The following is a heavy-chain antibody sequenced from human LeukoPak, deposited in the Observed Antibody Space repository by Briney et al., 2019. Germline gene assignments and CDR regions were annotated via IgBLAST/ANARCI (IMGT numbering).Heavy chain of an antibody. CDR1: GFTFSSDS. CDR3: ARDATDSSGWYRGTYYFDY. CDR2: ISSSSSTI. V-gene: IGHV3-48*02. D-gene: IGHD6-19*01. Sequence: GGSLRLSCAASGFTFSSDSMNWVRQAPGKGLEWVSYISSSSSTIYYADSVKGRFTISRDNAKNSLYLQMNSLRDEDTAVYYCARDATDSSGWYRGTYYFDYWGQGTLVTVSS. J-gene: IGHJ4*02.